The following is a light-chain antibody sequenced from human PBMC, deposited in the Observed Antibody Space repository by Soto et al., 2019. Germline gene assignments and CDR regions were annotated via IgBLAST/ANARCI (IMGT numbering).Light chain of an antibody. Sequence: QSALTQPASVSGSPGQSITISCTGTSSDIGAYNYVSWYQQHPGKAPELMIYDVSNRPSGVSNRFSGSKSGNTASLTISGIQAEDEADYYCSSYTSSSPLVFGGGTKLTVL. CDR1: SSDIGAYNY. J-gene: IGLJ2*01. V-gene: IGLV2-14*01. CDR3: SSYTSSSPLV. CDR2: DVS.